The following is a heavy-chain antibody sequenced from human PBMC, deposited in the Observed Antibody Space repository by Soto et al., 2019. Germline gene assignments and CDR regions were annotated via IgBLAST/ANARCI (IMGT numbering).Heavy chain of an antibody. Sequence: QVQLVESGGGVVQPGRSLRLSCAASGFTFSSYGMHWVRQAPGKGLEWVAVISYDGSNKYYADSVKGRFTISRDNSKNTLYLQMNSLRAEDTAVYYCAKFGWNYGKDAFDIWGQGTMVTVSS. V-gene: IGHV3-30*18. CDR3: AKFGWNYGKDAFDI. D-gene: IGHD1-7*01. CDR2: ISYDGSNK. CDR1: GFTFSSYG. J-gene: IGHJ3*02.